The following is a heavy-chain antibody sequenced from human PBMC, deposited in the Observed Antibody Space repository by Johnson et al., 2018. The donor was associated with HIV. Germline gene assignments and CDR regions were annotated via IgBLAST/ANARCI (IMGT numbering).Heavy chain of an antibody. J-gene: IGHJ3*02. Sequence: QLVESGGCVVQPGRSLRLSCAASGFTFSSYAMHWVRQAPGKGLEWVAVISYDGSNKYYADSVKGRFTISRDNAKNSLYLQMNSLRAEDTTVYYCARDLGGGDGYNYYAFDIWGQGTMVTVSS. D-gene: IGHD5-24*01. V-gene: IGHV3-30-3*01. CDR1: GFTFSSYA. CDR2: ISYDGSNK. CDR3: ARDLGGGDGYNYYAFDI.